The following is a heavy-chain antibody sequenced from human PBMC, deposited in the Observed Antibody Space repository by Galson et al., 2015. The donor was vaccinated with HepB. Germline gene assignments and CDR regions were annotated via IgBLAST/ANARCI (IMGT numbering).Heavy chain of an antibody. D-gene: IGHD6-19*01. J-gene: IGHJ4*02. V-gene: IGHV3-23*01. CDR3: AQGFGTSLWYANGWYYFPS. CDR1: GFTFSNYA. Sequence: SLRLSCAVSGFTFSNYAMSWVRQAPGKGLEWVSSISGSGDTAYYTDSVKGRFTISRDNSKDTLYLQVNSLRAEDTAVFYCAQGFGTSLWYANGWYYFPSWGQGAPVTVSS. CDR2: ISGSGDTA.